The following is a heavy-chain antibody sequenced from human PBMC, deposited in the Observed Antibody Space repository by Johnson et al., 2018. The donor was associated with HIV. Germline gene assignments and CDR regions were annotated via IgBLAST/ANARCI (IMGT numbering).Heavy chain of an antibody. V-gene: IGHV3-23*04. Sequence: VQLVESGGGLLQPGGSLRLSCVASGFTFSTYPMSWVRQAPGKGLEWVSTISNSGDNTYYADSVKGRFTISRDNSKKNLYLQMNSLRAEDTAVYYCAKVFGELPDAFDIWGQGTVVTVSS. D-gene: IGHD1-26*01. J-gene: IGHJ3*02. CDR2: ISNSGDNT. CDR3: AKVFGELPDAFDI. CDR1: GFTFSTYP.